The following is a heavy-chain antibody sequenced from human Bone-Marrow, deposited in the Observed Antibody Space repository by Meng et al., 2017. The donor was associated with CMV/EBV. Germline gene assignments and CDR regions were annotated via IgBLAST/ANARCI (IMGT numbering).Heavy chain of an antibody. CDR1: GFTFSNAW. CDR3: TTVSNYDLFDY. Sequence: ETLSLTCAASGFTFSNAWMNWVRQAPGKGLEWVGRIKSKTDGGTTDYAAPVKGRFTISRDDSKNTPYLQLNSLKTEDTAVYYCTTVSNYDLFDYWGQGTLVTVSS. J-gene: IGHJ4*02. V-gene: IGHV3-15*01. D-gene: IGHD4-11*01. CDR2: IKSKTDGGTT.